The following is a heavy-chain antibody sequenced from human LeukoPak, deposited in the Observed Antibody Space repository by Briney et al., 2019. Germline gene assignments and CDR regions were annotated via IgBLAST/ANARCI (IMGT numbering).Heavy chain of an antibody. CDR2: ISNDGSNK. V-gene: IGHV3-30*18. CDR1: GFTFRSYG. D-gene: IGHD3-10*01. J-gene: IGHJ3*02. Sequence: PGGSLRLSCVASGFTFRSYGMHWVRQAPGKGLEWVAVISNDGSNKYYADSVKGRFTISRDNSKNTLYLQMNSLRAEDTAVYYCAKGRGAFDIWGQGTMVTVSS. CDR3: AKGRGAFDI.